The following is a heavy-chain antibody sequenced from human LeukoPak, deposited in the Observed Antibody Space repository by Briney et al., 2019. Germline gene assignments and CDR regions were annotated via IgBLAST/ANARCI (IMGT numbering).Heavy chain of an antibody. D-gene: IGHD6-6*01. V-gene: IGHV1-69*05. J-gene: IGHJ4*02. Sequence: SVKVSCKASGGTFSSYAISWVRQAPGQGLEWMGRVIPIFGTANYAQKFQGRVTITTDESTSTAYMELSSLRSEDTAVYYCARAEREQLAQWDYWGQGTLVTVSS. CDR1: GGTFSSYA. CDR3: ARAEREQLAQWDY. CDR2: VIPIFGTA.